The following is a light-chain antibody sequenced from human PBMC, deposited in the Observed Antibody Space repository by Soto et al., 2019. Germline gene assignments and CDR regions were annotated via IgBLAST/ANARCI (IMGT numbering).Light chain of an antibody. J-gene: IGKJ5*01. Sequence: EIVMTQSPATLSVSPGERVTLSCRASQFVSNSLAWYQQRPGQPPRLLIYDASNRATGIPARFSGSGSGTDFTLTISSLEPEDFAVYYCQQRSNWPRITFGQGTRLEVK. CDR2: DAS. CDR1: QFVSNS. CDR3: QQRSNWPRIT. V-gene: IGKV3-11*01.